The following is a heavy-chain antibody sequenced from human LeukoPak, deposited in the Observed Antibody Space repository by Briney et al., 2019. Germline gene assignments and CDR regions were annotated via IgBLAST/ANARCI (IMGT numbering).Heavy chain of an antibody. D-gene: IGHD6-6*01. CDR3: ARDCQYSSSCDAFDI. J-gene: IGHJ3*02. CDR1: DGSISSGYYY. CDR2: IYYSGTT. V-gene: IGHV4-39*02. Sequence: PSETLSLTCSVSDGSISSGYYYWAWIRQPPGKGPEWIGSIYYSGTTYPNSSLKSRVTISVDTSKNQFSLKLSSVTAADTAVYYCARDCQYSSSCDAFDIWGQGTMVTVSS.